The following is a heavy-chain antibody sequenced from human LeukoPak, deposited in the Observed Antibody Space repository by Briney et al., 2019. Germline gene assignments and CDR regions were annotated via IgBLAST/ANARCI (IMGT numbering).Heavy chain of an antibody. CDR3: AKNLPSEYDILTGGAFDI. Sequence: GGSLRLSCAASGFTFSSYSMNWVRQAPGKGLEWVSGISWNSGSIGYADSVKGRFTISRDNAKNSLYLQMNSLRAEDTAVYYCAKNLPSEYDILTGGAFDIWGQGTMVTVSS. CDR2: ISWNSGSI. J-gene: IGHJ3*02. D-gene: IGHD3-9*01. CDR1: GFTFSSYS. V-gene: IGHV3-9*01.